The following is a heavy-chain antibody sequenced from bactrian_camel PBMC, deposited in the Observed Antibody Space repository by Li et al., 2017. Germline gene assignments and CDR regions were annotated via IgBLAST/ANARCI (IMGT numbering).Heavy chain of an antibody. J-gene: IGHJ4*01. Sequence: HVQLVESGGGLVQPGGSLRLSCGASGFRGFSLYRMAWVRQAPGKGLEWVSGICNDGTNQYYADSLKGRFTISRDNAKETVYLQMDNMKPEDTALYYCATFSVAFGLWGQGTQVTVS. V-gene: IGHV3S6*01. CDR2: ICNDGTNQ. CDR3: ATFSVAFGL. D-gene: IGHD6*01. CDR1: GFRGFSLYR.